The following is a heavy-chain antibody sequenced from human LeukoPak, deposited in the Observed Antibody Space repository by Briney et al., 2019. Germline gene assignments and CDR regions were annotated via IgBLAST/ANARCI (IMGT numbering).Heavy chain of an antibody. V-gene: IGHV3-21*04. D-gene: IGHD4-17*01. CDR3: ARDATVKGAFVDY. Sequence: GGSLRLSCAASGFTFSSYSMNWVRQAPGKGLEWVSSISSSSSYIYYADSVKGRFTISRDNAKNSLYLQMNSLRAEDTAVYYCARDATVKGAFVDYWGQGTLVTVSS. CDR1: GFTFSSYS. CDR2: ISSSSSYI. J-gene: IGHJ4*02.